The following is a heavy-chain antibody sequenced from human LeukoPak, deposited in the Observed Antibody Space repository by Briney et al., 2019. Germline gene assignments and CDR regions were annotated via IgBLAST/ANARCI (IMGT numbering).Heavy chain of an antibody. CDR2: IYSSGSN. CDR3: AREPTSGREPTSGRPLDY. Sequence: PSETLSLTCTVSGGSISGYFWTWIRQPAGKGLEWIGGIYSSGSNNYNPSLKSRVTMSLDTSKNHFSLNLTSVTAADTAVYYCAREPTSGREPTSGRPLDYWGQGTLVTVSS. J-gene: IGHJ4*02. V-gene: IGHV4-4*07. D-gene: IGHD5-12*01. CDR1: GGSISGYF.